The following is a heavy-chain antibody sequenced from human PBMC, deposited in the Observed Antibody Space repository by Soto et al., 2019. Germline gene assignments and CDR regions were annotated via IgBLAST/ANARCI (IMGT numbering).Heavy chain of an antibody. CDR3: ARARGEQLHYYYCGMDV. V-gene: IGHV3-74*01. CDR2: INSDGSST. CDR1: GFTFSSYW. J-gene: IGHJ6*02. Sequence: EVQLVESGGGLVQPGGSLRLSCAASGFTFSSYWMHWVRQAPGKGLVWVSRINSDGSSTSYADSVKGRFTISRDNAKNTLYLQMNSLRAEDTAVYYCARARGEQLHYYYCGMDVWGQGTTVTVSS. D-gene: IGHD6-6*01.